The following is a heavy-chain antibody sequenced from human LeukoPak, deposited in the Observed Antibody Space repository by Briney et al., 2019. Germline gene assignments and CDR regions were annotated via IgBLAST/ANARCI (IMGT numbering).Heavy chain of an antibody. CDR2: ISGSGAGT. CDR3: AKGDKSGWYTYFGY. CDR1: GFTFSSYA. V-gene: IGHV3-23*01. Sequence: GGSLRLSCAASGFTFSSYAMNWVRQAPGKGLEWVSAISGSGAGTYYADSVKGRLTISRDNSKNTLYLQMDSLRAEDTAVYHCAKGDKSGWYTYFGYWGQGTLVTVSS. D-gene: IGHD6-19*01. J-gene: IGHJ4*02.